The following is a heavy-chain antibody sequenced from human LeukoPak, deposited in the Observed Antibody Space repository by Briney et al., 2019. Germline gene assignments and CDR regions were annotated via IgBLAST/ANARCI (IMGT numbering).Heavy chain of an antibody. V-gene: IGHV1-46*03. CDR3: ARAGLSKGGFDY. Sequence: ASVKVSCKASGYIFTRYCLHWVRQAPGQGLEWMGIINPSGGSTSYVQKFQGRVTMTRDTSTSTVYMELSNLRSEDTAVYYCARAGLSKGGFDYWGQGTLVTISS. D-gene: IGHD5/OR15-5a*01. J-gene: IGHJ4*02. CDR1: GYIFTRYC. CDR2: INPSGGST.